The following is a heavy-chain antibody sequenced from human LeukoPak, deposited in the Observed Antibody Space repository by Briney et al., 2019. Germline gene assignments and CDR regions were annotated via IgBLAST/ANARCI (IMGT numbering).Heavy chain of an antibody. J-gene: IGHJ3*02. Sequence: GGSLRLSCAASGFTVSSNYMSWVRQAPGKGLEWVSVIYSGGSTYYADSVKGRFTISRDNSKNTLYLQMNSLRAEDTAVYYCARDRGYYDSSDYYNPDAFDIWGQGTMVTVSS. CDR1: GFTVSSNY. CDR3: ARDRGYYDSSDYYNPDAFDI. D-gene: IGHD3-22*01. V-gene: IGHV3-66*01. CDR2: IYSGGST.